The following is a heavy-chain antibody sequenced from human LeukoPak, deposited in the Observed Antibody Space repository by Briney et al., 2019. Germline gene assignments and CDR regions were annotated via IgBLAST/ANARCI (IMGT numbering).Heavy chain of an antibody. Sequence: SETLSLTCAVYGGSFSGYYWSWIRQPPGKGLEWIGEINHSGSTNYNPSLKSRVTMSVDTSKNQFSLKLSSVTAADTAVYYCARGYGYYDTSGYFDAFDIWGQGTVVTVSS. CDR2: INHSGST. V-gene: IGHV4-34*01. CDR1: GGSFSGYY. D-gene: IGHD3-22*01. CDR3: ARGYGYYDTSGYFDAFDI. J-gene: IGHJ3*02.